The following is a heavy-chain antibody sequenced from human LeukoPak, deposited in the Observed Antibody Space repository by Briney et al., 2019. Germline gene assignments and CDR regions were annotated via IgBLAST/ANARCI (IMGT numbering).Heavy chain of an antibody. D-gene: IGHD2-2*01. J-gene: IGHJ6*03. CDR1: GYTFTNYA. CDR3: ARGRDDCSSTSCYGHYYYYYYMDV. CDR2: ISAYNGNT. V-gene: IGHV1-18*01. Sequence: ASVKVSCKASGYTFTNYAISWVRQAPGQGLEWMGWISAYNGNTNYAQNLQGRVTMTTDTSTSTAYMELRSLRSDDTAVYYCARGRDDCSSTSCYGHYYYYYYMDVWGKGTTVTVSS.